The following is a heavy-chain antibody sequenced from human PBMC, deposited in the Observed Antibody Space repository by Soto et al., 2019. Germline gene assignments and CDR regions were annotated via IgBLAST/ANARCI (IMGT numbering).Heavy chain of an antibody. CDR1: GDSVSSNSAA. CDR3: AGTTSHQWYYMDV. Sequence: SQTLXLTCAISGDSVSSNSAAWNWIRQSPSRGLEWLARTYYRSRWYNDYAVSVRSRITVNPDTSKNQFSLQLTSVTPEDTAVYYCAGTTSHQWYYMDVWGKGTTVTVSS. CDR2: TYYRSRWYN. J-gene: IGHJ6*03. V-gene: IGHV6-1*01. D-gene: IGHD1-7*01.